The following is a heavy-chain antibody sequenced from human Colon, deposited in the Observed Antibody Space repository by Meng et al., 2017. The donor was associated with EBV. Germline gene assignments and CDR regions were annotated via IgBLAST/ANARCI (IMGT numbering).Heavy chain of an antibody. D-gene: IGHD2-8*01. J-gene: IGHJ5*02. CDR1: GGSLSGYY. V-gene: IGHV4-34*01. CDR3: ARGGGVIKGLVTWFDP. CDR2: INHSGTI. Sequence: QVQVQQWGAGLVKPSETLSLTCGVYGGSLSGYYWSWIRQTPGKGLEWIGEINHSGTINYNPSLRSRVTISVDRSNNQFSLRLSSVTAADTAVYYCARGGGVIKGLVTWFDPWGQGTVVTVSS.